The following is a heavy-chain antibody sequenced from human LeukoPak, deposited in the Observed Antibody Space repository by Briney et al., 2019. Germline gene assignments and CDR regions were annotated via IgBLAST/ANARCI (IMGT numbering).Heavy chain of an antibody. J-gene: IGHJ4*02. CDR1: GFTVSSNY. Sequence: GGSLRLSCAASGFTVSSNYMSWVRQAPGKGLEWVSVIYSGGSTYYADSVKGRFTISRDNSKNTPYLQMNSPRAEDTATNYCALKGGHYYHFDAWGQGTLVTVSS. V-gene: IGHV3-53*01. CDR3: ALKGGHYYHFDA. CDR2: IYSGGST. D-gene: IGHD3-22*01.